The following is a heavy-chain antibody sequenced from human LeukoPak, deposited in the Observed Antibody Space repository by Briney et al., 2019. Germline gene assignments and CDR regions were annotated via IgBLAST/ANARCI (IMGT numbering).Heavy chain of an antibody. CDR2: IYSSGST. CDR1: GDSISTYY. V-gene: IGHV4-4*07. J-gene: IGHJ4*02. CDR3: ARVSRGWNYVDY. Sequence: SETLSLTCTVSGDSISTYYWSWIRQPAGKGLEWIGRIYSSGSTDYNPSLESRVTMSLDTSKNQFSLKLSSVTAADTAVYYCARVSRGWNYVDYWGQGTLVTVSS. D-gene: IGHD6-19*01.